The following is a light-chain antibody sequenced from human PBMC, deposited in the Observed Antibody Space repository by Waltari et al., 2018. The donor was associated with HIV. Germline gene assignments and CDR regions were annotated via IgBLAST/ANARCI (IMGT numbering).Light chain of an antibody. CDR2: DDS. V-gene: IGLV3-21*02. Sequence: YVLTQPPSVSVAPGQTARITWGGDHIAGRKGPGYHLRPGQDPSLFVFDDSDRPSGIPERFSGSISGNTATLIISRVEDGDEADYYCQVWDESNEQVVFGGGTRLTVL. CDR1: HIAGRK. CDR3: QVWDESNEQVV. J-gene: IGLJ2*01.